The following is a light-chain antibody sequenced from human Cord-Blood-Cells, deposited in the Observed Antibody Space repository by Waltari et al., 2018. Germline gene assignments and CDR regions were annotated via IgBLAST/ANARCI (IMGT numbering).Light chain of an antibody. Sequence: QSALTQPASVSGSPGQSITISCTGTSSDVGGYNYVSWYQQHPGKAPKLMIYEVSNRPSGVSNRCSGSKSGNTASLTISWLQAEDEADYYCSSYTSSSTYVFGTGTKVTVL. J-gene: IGLJ1*01. CDR3: SSYTSSSTYV. CDR2: EVS. V-gene: IGLV2-14*01. CDR1: SSDVGGYNY.